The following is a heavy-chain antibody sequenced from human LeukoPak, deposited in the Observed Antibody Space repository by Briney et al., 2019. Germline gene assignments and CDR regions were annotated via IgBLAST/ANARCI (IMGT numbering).Heavy chain of an antibody. CDR1: GFTFSDYY. D-gene: IGHD3-16*02. V-gene: IGHV3-23*01. J-gene: IGHJ4*02. Sequence: GGSLRLSCAASGFTFSDYYMSWVRQAPGKGLEWVSAISGSGGSTYYADSVKGRFTISRDNSKNTLYLQMNSLRAEDTAVYYCAEVSLPRTPIWGQGTLVTVSS. CDR2: ISGSGGST. CDR3: AEVSLPRTPI.